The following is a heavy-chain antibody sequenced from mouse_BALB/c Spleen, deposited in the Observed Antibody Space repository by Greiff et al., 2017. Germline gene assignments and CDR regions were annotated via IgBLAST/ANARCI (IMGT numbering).Heavy chain of an antibody. Sequence: EVKLVESGGGLVKPGGSLKLSCAASGFAFSSYDMSWVRQTPEKRLEWVAYISSGGGSTYYPDTVKGRFTISRDNAKNTLYLQMSSLKSEDTAMYYCARPGNWEYYYAMDDGGQGTSVTVSS. V-gene: IGHV5-12-1*01. J-gene: IGHJ4*01. CDR2: ISSGGGST. D-gene: IGHD4-1*01. CDR3: ARPGNWEYYYAMDD. CDR1: GFAFSSYD.